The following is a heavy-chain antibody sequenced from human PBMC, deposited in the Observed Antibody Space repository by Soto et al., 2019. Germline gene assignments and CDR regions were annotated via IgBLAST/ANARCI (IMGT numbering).Heavy chain of an antibody. J-gene: IGHJ4*02. CDR1: GFIFSDYA. D-gene: IGHD3-22*01. CDR3: AKYSSGYYGSFDY. V-gene: IGHV3-23*01. CDR2: ISGSGGST. Sequence: EVQMLESGGGLVQPGGSLRLSCAASGFIFSDYAMSWVRQAPGKWLEWVAAISGSGGSTYYADSVKGRFTISRDNSKNTLYLQMNSLRAEDTAVYYCAKYSSGYYGSFDYWGQGTLVTVSS.